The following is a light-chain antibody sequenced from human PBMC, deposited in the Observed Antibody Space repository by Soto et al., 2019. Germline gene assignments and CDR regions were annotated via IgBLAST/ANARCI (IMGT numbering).Light chain of an antibody. J-gene: IGLJ3*02. CDR3: SAYTNTTSKV. Sequence: QSALTQPPSVSGSPGQSITISCTGVSSDIGGYNHVSWYQQHPGNVPRLIIYDVDNRPLGISNRFSGSQSGNTASLSISGLQAEDEADYYCSAYTNTTSKVFGGGTKLTVL. V-gene: IGLV2-14*03. CDR2: DVD. CDR1: SSDIGGYNH.